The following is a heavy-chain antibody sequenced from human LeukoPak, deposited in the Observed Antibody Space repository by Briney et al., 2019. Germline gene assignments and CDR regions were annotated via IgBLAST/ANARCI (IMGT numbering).Heavy chain of an antibody. CDR2: ISGSGGST. CDR3: AKPSQLLWAVYYYYMDV. V-gene: IGHV3-23*01. CDR1: GFTFSSYA. D-gene: IGHD2-2*01. J-gene: IGHJ6*03. Sequence: PGGSLRLSCAASGFTFSSYAMSWVRQAPGKGLEWVSAISGSGGSTYYADSVKGRLTISRDNSKNTLYLQMNSLRAEDTAVYYCAKPSQLLWAVYYYYMDVWGKGTTVTVSS.